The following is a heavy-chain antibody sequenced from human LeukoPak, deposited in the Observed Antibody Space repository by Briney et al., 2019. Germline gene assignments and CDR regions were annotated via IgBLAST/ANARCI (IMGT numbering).Heavy chain of an antibody. CDR2: IKKDGGEI. Sequence: GGSLRLSCAASGFNFSSHWMSGVRQAPGKGLEWVANIKKDGGEIFYADSVKGRFTIFRDNAKNALYLQMSSLRGEDTALYYCARDRRAASAPDYWGQGTLVTVSS. CDR1: GFNFSSHW. V-gene: IGHV3-7*01. CDR3: ARDRRAASAPDY. D-gene: IGHD6-13*01. J-gene: IGHJ4*02.